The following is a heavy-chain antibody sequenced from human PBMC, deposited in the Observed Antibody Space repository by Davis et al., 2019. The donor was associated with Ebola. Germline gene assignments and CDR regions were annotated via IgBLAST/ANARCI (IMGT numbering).Heavy chain of an antibody. CDR1: GYSFTSYW. Sequence: GESLKISCKGSGYSFTSYWIAWVRQMPGRGLEWMGIIYPSDSHTTYSPSFQGQVTISADKSISTAYLQWSSLRASDTAMYYCAILGYYDHSGYAIDHWGPGTLVTVSS. V-gene: IGHV5-51*01. D-gene: IGHD3-22*01. CDR3: AILGYYDHSGYAIDH. J-gene: IGHJ4*02. CDR2: IYPSDSHT.